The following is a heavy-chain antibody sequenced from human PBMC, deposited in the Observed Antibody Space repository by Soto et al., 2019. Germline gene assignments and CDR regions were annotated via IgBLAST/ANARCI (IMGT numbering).Heavy chain of an antibody. J-gene: IGHJ4*02. CDR2: ISYDGSNK. CDR3: ARDELLLWDY. V-gene: IGHV3-30-3*01. D-gene: IGHD2-15*01. Sequence: GSLRLSCAASGFTFSSYAMHWVRQAPGKGLEWVAVISYDGSNKYYADSVKGRFTISRDNSKNTLYLQMNSLRAEDTAVYYCARDELLLWDYWGQGTLVTVSS. CDR1: GFTFSSYA.